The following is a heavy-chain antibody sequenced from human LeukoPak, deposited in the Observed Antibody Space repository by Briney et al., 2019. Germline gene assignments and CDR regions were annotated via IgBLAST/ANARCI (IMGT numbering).Heavy chain of an antibody. J-gene: IGHJ3*01. CDR2: IYSGGST. Sequence: GGSLRLYCAASGFTVSSNYMSWVRQAPGKGLQWVSVIYSGGSTYYADSVKGRFTISRDNSKNTLYLQMNSLRAEDTAVYYCARSYYYDSSGYYHAFDFWGQGTMVTVSS. CDR3: ARSYYYDSSGYYHAFDF. D-gene: IGHD3-22*01. CDR1: GFTVSSNY. V-gene: IGHV3-53*01.